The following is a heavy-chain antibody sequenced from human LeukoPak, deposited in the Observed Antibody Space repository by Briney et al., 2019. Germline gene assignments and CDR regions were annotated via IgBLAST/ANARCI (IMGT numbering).Heavy chain of an antibody. CDR1: GGSISSGSNY. Sequence: KPSETLSLTCTVSGGSISSGSNYWGWIRQPPGKGLEWSGSIYYSGSTYYNPSLKSRVTISVDTSKNQFSLKLSSVTAADTAVYYCVRHISVVRGETFDFWGQGSLITVSS. CDR3: VRHISVVRGETFDF. J-gene: IGHJ4*02. V-gene: IGHV4-39*01. D-gene: IGHD3-10*01. CDR2: IYYSGST.